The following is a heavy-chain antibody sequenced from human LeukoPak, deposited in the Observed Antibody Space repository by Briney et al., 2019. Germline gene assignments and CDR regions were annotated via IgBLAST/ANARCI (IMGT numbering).Heavy chain of an antibody. D-gene: IGHD6-13*01. CDR1: GGSISSGSYY. CDR2: IYYSGST. J-gene: IGHJ4*02. V-gene: IGHV4-39*07. Sequence: SETLSLTCTVSGGSISSGSYYWGWIRQPPGKGLEWIGSIYYSGSTYYNPSLKSRVTISVDTSKNQFSLKLSSVTAADTAVYYCARDYSSSWYSYYFDYWGQGTLVTVSS. CDR3: ARDYSSSWYSYYFDY.